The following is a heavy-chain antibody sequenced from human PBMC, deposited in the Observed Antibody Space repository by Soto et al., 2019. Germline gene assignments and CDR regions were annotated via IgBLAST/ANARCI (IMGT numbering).Heavy chain of an antibody. CDR3: ARDFSGYDPALNRFDH. J-gene: IGHJ4*01. CDR2: ILPMFGTA. Sequence: SVKVSCKASEDIFNSYSISWVRQAPGQGLEYMGGILPMFGTANSVEKFHGRLTLTADKSTTTTYMELTDLRFADTAVYYCARDFSGYDPALNRFDHW. CDR1: EDIFNSYS. D-gene: IGHD5-12*01. V-gene: IGHV1-69*06.